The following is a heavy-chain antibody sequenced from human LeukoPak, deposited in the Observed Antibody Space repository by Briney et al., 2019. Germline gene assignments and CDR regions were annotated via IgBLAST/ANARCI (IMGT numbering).Heavy chain of an antibody. CDR2: IYHSGST. CDR3: ARGAFHDY. Sequence: GSLRLSCAASGFTFSSSAMSWVRRAPGNGLEWIGEIYHSGSTNYNPSLKSRVTISVDTSKNQFSLKLSSVTAADTAVYYCARGAFHDYWGQGTLVTVSS. D-gene: IGHD2-21*01. J-gene: IGHJ4*02. V-gene: IGHV4-4*02. CDR1: GFTFSSSAM.